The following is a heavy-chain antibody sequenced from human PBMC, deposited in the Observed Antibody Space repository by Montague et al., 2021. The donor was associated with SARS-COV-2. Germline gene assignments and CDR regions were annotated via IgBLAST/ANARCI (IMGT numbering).Heavy chain of an antibody. D-gene: IGHD6-19*01. CDR2: ISWNSGSI. CDR1: GFTFDDYA. Sequence: SLRLSCAASGFTFDDYAMHWVRQAPGKGLEWVSGISWNSGSIGYADSVKGRFTISRDNAKNSLYLQMNSLRAEDTALYYCAKDPGGVLAVAGTSYFDYWGQGTLVTVSS. J-gene: IGHJ4*02. V-gene: IGHV3-9*01. CDR3: AKDPGGVLAVAGTSYFDY.